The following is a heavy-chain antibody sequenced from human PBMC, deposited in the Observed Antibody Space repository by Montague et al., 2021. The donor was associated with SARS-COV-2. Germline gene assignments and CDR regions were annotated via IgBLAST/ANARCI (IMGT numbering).Heavy chain of an antibody. J-gene: IGHJ6*02. CDR3: ARQFPVQGLSYSYHGMDV. Sequence: YNDYAVXVKSRITINPDTSKNQFSLQLNSVTPEDAAVYYCARQFPVQGLSYSYHGMDVWGQGTTVTVS. CDR2: YN. V-gene: IGHV6-1*01. D-gene: IGHD1-26*01.